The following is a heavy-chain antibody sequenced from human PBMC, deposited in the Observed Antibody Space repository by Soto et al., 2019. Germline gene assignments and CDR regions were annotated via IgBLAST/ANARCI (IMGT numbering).Heavy chain of an antibody. D-gene: IGHD3-10*01. J-gene: IGHJ4*02. CDR3: ARVAGYGSGSRHFDT. Sequence: QGQVLQSGAEVTEPGASVQLSCKASGYTFSTHGLTWVRQAPGQGLEWMGWHVAISWSTIYAQNFQGRVTVTTDRSTNTGYLELRSLTSDDTALYYCARVAGYGSGSRHFDTWGQGSLVIVSS. V-gene: IGHV1-18*01. CDR2: HVAISWST. CDR1: GYTFSTHG.